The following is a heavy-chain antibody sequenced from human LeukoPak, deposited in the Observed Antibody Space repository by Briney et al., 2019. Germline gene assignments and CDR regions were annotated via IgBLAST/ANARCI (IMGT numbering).Heavy chain of an antibody. CDR1: GYSFTNFP. CDR3: ARGSDYYDSRSYYSD. CDR2: INSGTGNT. D-gene: IGHD3-22*01. J-gene: IGHJ4*02. Sequence: GASVKVSCKALGYSFTNFPMHWVRQAPGQRFEWMGWINSGTGNTKYSQKFQGRVTITRDTSVSTAYMELSSLRSEDTAVYYCARGSDYYDSRSYYSDWGQGTLVTVSS. V-gene: IGHV1-3*01.